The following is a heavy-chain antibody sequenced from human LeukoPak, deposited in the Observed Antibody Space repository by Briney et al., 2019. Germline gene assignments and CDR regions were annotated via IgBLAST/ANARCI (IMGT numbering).Heavy chain of an antibody. V-gene: IGHV1-46*01. Sequence: ASVKVSCKASGYTFTSYYMHWVRQAPGQGLEWMGIINPSDGSTTYAQKFQGRVTMTRDMSTSTVYMDLISLRSDDTAVYYCARAHLSGYFDYWGQGTLVTVFS. D-gene: IGHD3-10*01. CDR3: ARAHLSGYFDY. CDR1: GYTFTSYY. CDR2: INPSDGST. J-gene: IGHJ4*02.